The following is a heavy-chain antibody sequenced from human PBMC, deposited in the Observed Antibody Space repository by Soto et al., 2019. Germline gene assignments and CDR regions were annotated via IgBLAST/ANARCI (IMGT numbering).Heavy chain of an antibody. V-gene: IGHV3-23*01. CDR3: AKDGEWRVAVAGLFDY. CDR2: ISDSGGST. J-gene: IGHJ4*02. D-gene: IGHD6-19*01. CDR1: GSTFSSDD. Sequence: EVHLLESGGGLVQPGGSLRLSCVVSGSTFSSDDMSWVRQAPGRGLEWVSGISDSGGSTYYADSVKGRFTISRDNAKNTLYLQMKSLRVEDTALYYCAKDGEWRVAVAGLFDYWGPGTQVTVSS.